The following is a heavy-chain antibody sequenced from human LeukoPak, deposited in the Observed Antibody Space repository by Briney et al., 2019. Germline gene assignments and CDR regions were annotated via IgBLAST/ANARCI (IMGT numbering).Heavy chain of an antibody. CDR2: ISYDGSNK. Sequence: GGSLRLSCAASGFTFSTSWMSWVRQVPGKGLEWVAVISYDGSNKYYADSVKGRFTISRDNSKNTLYLQMNSLRAEDTAVYYCARGYDFWSGEDPDAFDIWGQGTMVTVSS. J-gene: IGHJ3*02. CDR3: ARGYDFWSGEDPDAFDI. D-gene: IGHD3-3*01. CDR1: GFTFSTSW. V-gene: IGHV3-30-3*01.